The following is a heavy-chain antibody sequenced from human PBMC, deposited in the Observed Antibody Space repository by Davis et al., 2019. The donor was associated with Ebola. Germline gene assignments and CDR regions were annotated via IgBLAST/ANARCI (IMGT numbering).Heavy chain of an antibody. V-gene: IGHV1-69*02. Sequence: SVKVSCKASGSNFISYTISWVRQAPGQGLQWMGRIVPILHLVDYAQKFQGRVTMTEDTSTDTAYMELSSLRSEDTAVYYCASNQYCTNGVCYTRAYGMDVWGKGTTVTVSS. D-gene: IGHD2-8*01. CDR2: IVPILHLV. J-gene: IGHJ6*04. CDR1: GSNFISYT. CDR3: ASNQYCTNGVCYTRAYGMDV.